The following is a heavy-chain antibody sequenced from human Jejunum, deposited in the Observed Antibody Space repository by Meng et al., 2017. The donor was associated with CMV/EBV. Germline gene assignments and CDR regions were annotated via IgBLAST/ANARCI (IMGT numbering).Heavy chain of an antibody. CDR2: VYTSGST. D-gene: IGHD6-19*01. J-gene: IGHJ4*02. CDR1: GDSITGYY. CDR3: ARASKSAGWYGFDY. Sequence: QVQLQESGPVLVKPSGTLSLTCAVSGDSITGYYYHWIRQPAGKGLEWLGRVYTSGSTNYSPSLKSRVTMSVDTSMKQLSLKLTSVTAADTAVYYCARASKSAGWYGFDYWGQGTLVTVSS. V-gene: IGHV4-4*07.